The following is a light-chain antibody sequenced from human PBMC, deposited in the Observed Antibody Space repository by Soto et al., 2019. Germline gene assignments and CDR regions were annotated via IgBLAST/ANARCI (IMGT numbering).Light chain of an antibody. V-gene: IGLV2-23*01. J-gene: IGLJ1*01. Sequence: QSAPTQPASVSGSPGQSITISCTGTSSTVGGFNVVSWYQQHPGKAPKVIIYEGIKRPSGISNRFSGSNSGSTASLTISGLQAEDEADYYCCSYVGATTYVFGTGTKVTVL. CDR2: EGI. CDR1: SSTVGGFNV. CDR3: CSYVGATTYV.